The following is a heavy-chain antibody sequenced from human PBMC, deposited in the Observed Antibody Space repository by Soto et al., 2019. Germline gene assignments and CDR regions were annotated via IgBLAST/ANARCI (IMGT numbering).Heavy chain of an antibody. CDR2: IIPIFTRT. V-gene: IGHV1-69*01. Sequence: QLQLVQSGTEVKEPGSSVKVSCKASGGTFSTSSFVWVRQGPGQGLEWMGGIIPIFTRTNFAQKFQGRVTFSADASTRTTYMELRSLTSEDTAIYYCARDVVRSTAGDSWGQGPLVTVSS. CDR3: ARDVVRSTAGDS. J-gene: IGHJ4*02. CDR1: GGTFSTSS. D-gene: IGHD2-15*01.